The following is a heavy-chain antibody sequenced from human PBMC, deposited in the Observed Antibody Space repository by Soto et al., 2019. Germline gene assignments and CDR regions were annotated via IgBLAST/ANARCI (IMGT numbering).Heavy chain of an antibody. Sequence: GGSRRLSCAASGFTFSSYEMSWVRQAPGKGLEWVSYITTSGSATYYADSVKGRLTISRDNARNSVYLEMNSLRVEDTAVYYCAREAGVHDWLDPWGQGTQVTVSS. V-gene: IGHV3-48*03. CDR2: ITTSGSAT. D-gene: IGHD3-10*01. CDR3: AREAGVHDWLDP. CDR1: GFTFSSYE. J-gene: IGHJ5*02.